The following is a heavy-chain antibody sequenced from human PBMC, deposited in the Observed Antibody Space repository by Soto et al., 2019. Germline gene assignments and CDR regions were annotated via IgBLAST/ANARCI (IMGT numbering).Heavy chain of an antibody. D-gene: IGHD1-1*01. CDR3: ARGRYGDY. V-gene: IGHV1-18*01. J-gene: IGHJ4*02. CDR1: GYTFTSYG. Sequence: QVHLVQSGAEVKKPGASVKVSCRASGYTFTSYGITWVRQAPGQGLEWMGWISAHNGNTDYAQKLQGRVIVARDTSTSTAYMELRSLRSDDTAVYYCARGRYGDYWGQGALVNVSS. CDR2: ISAHNGNT.